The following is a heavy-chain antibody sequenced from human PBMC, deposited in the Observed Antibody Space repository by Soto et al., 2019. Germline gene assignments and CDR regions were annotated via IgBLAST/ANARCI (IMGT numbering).Heavy chain of an antibody. CDR1: GSTLKNFG. J-gene: IGHJ3*01. V-gene: IGHV1-3*01. D-gene: IGHD4-17*01. Sequence: ASVKVSCKASGSTLKNFGMHWMRQAPGQRLEWMGWINVDNGNTAYSQKFQGRVTITRDTSASTAYVEVNNLRSEDTAVFYCANRNPYGDRPRGDAFDFWRQGKMVTVSS. CDR3: ANRNPYGDRPRGDAFDF. CDR2: INVDNGNT.